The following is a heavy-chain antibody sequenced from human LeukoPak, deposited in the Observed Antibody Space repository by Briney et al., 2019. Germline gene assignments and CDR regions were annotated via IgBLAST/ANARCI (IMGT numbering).Heavy chain of an antibody. J-gene: IGHJ4*02. CDR3: ARAPSINYYDSSGYYPDY. V-gene: IGHV5-51*01. Sequence: GESLRISCKGSGYSFNNYWIGWVRQMPGKDLECMGIIYPGDSDTRYTPSFHGQVTISADKSISTAYLQWNTLKASDTAMYYCARAPSINYYDSSGYYPDYWGQGTLVTVSS. CDR1: GYSFNNYW. D-gene: IGHD3-22*01. CDR2: IYPGDSDT.